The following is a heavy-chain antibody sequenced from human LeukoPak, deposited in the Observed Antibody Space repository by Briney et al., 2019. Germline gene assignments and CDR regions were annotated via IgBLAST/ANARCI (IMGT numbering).Heavy chain of an antibody. D-gene: IGHD6-19*01. CDR2: IIPIFGTA. Sequence: GASVTVSCKASGGTFNSFTFSWVRQAPGQGLEWMGGIIPIFGTADYAQKFRGRVTITTDESATTAYLDLSGLRSEDTAVYYCATDGGVAVAGSFDVWGQGTVVTVSS. CDR1: GGTFNSFT. CDR3: ATDGGVAVAGSFDV. V-gene: IGHV1-69*05. J-gene: IGHJ3*01.